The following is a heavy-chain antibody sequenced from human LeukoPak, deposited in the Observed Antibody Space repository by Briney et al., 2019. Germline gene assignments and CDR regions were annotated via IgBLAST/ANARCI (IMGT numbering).Heavy chain of an antibody. CDR1: GGTFSSYA. Sequence: GSSVKVSCKASGGTFSSYAISWVRQAPGQGLEWMGGIIPIFGTANYAQKFQGRVTITTDESTSTAYMELSSLRSEDTAVYCCARDQGFLKDHDAFDIWGQGTMVTVSS. CDR2: IIPIFGTA. J-gene: IGHJ3*02. CDR3: ARDQGFLKDHDAFDI. D-gene: IGHD3-3*01. V-gene: IGHV1-69*05.